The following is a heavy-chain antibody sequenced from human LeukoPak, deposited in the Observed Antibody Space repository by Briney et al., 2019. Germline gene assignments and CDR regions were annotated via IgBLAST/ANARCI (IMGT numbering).Heavy chain of an antibody. D-gene: IGHD6-13*01. Sequence: GSLRLSCAASGFTFDDYGMSWIRQPPGKGLEWIGSIYYSGSTYYNPSLRSRVTISIDTSKNQFSLKLTSVTTADTAIYYCASSRRGYTSGWFFDYWGQGALVTVSS. CDR3: ASSRRGYTSGWFFDY. J-gene: IGHJ4*02. CDR1: GFTFDDYG. V-gene: IGHV4-38-2*01. CDR2: IYYSGST.